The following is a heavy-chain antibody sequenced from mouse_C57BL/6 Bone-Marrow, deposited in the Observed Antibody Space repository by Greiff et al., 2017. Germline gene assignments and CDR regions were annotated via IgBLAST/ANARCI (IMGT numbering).Heavy chain of an antibody. CDR2: IYPSDSET. D-gene: IGHD1-1*01. V-gene: IGHV1-61*01. CDR3: ARSGYYGSRWYFDV. Sequence: QVQLQQPGAELVRPGSSVKLSCKASGYTFTSYWMDWVKQRPGQGLEWIGNIYPSDSETHYNQKFKDKATFTVDKSSSTAYMQLSSLTSEDSAVYYCARSGYYGSRWYFDVWGTGTTVTVSS. J-gene: IGHJ1*03. CDR1: GYTFTSYW.